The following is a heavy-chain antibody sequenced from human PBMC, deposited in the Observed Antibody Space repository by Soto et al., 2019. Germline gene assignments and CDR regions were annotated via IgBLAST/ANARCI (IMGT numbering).Heavy chain of an antibody. D-gene: IGHD1-1*01. Sequence: QVQLQESGPGLVKPSGTLSLTCAVSGGSISSSNWWSWVRQPPGKGLEWIGEIYHSGSTNYNPSRESRLTVAVDNPKTRFSLTLSSVTAADTAVFYCARDLGVPNESNAFDIWGQGTMVTVSS. CDR1: GGSISSSNW. J-gene: IGHJ3*02. CDR3: ARDLGVPNESNAFDI. V-gene: IGHV4-4*02. CDR2: IYHSGST.